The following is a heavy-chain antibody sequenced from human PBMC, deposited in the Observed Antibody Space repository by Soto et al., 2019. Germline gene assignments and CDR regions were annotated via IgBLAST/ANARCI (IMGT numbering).Heavy chain of an antibody. CDR3: ARASIVVVVAATEPNWFDP. V-gene: IGHV1-18*01. D-gene: IGHD2-15*01. Sequence: QVQLVQSGAEVKKPGASVKVSCKASGYTFTSYGISWVRQAPGQGLEWMGWISAYNGNTNYAQKLQGRVTMTTDTSTSTAYVELRSLRSDDTAVYYCARASIVVVVAATEPNWFDPWGQGTLVTVSS. J-gene: IGHJ5*02. CDR1: GYTFTSYG. CDR2: ISAYNGNT.